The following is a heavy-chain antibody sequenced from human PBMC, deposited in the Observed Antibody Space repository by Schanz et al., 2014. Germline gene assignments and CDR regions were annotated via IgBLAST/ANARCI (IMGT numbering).Heavy chain of an antibody. V-gene: IGHV3-53*01. CDR3: AKGRFGELSAFDI. CDR1: GFAVDNYY. D-gene: IGHD3-10*01. Sequence: EVQLVESGGGVVQPGGSLRLSCAASGFAVDNYYMSCVRQAPGRGLEWVSIIFTDGRTYYADSVKGRFTMSRDNAKNSVFLQMNSLRAEDTAVYYCAKGRFGELSAFDIWGQGTMVTVSS. J-gene: IGHJ3*02. CDR2: IFTDGRT.